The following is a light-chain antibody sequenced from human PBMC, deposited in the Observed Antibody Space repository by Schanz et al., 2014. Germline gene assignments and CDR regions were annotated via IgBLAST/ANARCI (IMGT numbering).Light chain of an antibody. CDR3: SSYGGNLGV. Sequence: QSALTQPPSASGSPGQSVTISCTGTSSDIGRYNYVSWYQQHPGKAPKLILFEVVKRPTGVPDRFSGSKSGDTASLTVSGLQAEDEATYYCSSYGGNLGVFGTGTKLTVL. V-gene: IGLV2-8*01. CDR1: SSDIGRYNY. CDR2: EVV. J-gene: IGLJ1*01.